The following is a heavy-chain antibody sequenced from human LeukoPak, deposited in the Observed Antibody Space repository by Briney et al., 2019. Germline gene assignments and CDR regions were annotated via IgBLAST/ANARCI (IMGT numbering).Heavy chain of an antibody. CDR1: GFTFRTYH. J-gene: IGHJ4*02. CDR2: IWYRVTEN. CDR3: ARENYGDSGGLDY. Sequence: GGSLRLSCATSGFTFRTYHMPWVRQAPGKGLEWVEVIWYRVTENDYADSVKGRFTISRDDSRNTVYLEMKSLRVEDTAVYYCARENYGDSGGLDYWGRGTLVTVSA. V-gene: IGHV3-33*01. D-gene: IGHD4-17*01.